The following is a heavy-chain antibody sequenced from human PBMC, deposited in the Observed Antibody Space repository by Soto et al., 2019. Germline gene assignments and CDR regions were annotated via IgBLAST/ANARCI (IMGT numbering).Heavy chain of an antibody. CDR1: GGTFSSYA. CDR2: IIPIFGTA. Sequence: ASVKVSCKASGGTFSSYAISWVRQAPGQGLEWMGGIIPIFGTANYAQKFQGRVTITADESTSTAYMEPSSLRSEDTAEYYCARSSDFWSGYYAPNYYYSGMDAWGQGTTVTVSS. CDR3: ARSSDFWSGYYAPNYYYSGMDA. V-gene: IGHV1-69*13. D-gene: IGHD3-3*01. J-gene: IGHJ6*02.